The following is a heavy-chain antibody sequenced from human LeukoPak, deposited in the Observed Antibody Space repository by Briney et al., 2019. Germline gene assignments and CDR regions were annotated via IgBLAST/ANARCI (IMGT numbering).Heavy chain of an antibody. CDR1: GGTFSSYA. V-gene: IGHV1-69*13. CDR3: AREGAVALKYFDI. CDR2: IIPIFGTA. Sequence: SVNVSFTASGGTFSSYAISWVRQAPGQGLEWMGGIIPIFGTANYAQKFQGRVTITADESTSTAYMELSSLRSDDTAVYYCAREGAVALKYFDIWGQGTLVTVSS. D-gene: IGHD6-19*01. J-gene: IGHJ4*02.